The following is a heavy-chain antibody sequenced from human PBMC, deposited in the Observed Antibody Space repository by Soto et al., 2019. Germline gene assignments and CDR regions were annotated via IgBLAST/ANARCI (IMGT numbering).Heavy chain of an antibody. J-gene: IGHJ3*02. CDR3: ARSRGESHDAFDI. Sequence: SETLSLTCAVYGGSFSGYYWSWIRQPPGKGLEWIGEINHSGSTNYNPSLKSRVTISVDTSKNQFSLKLSSVTAADTAVYYCARSRGESHDAFDIWGQGTMVTVSS. CDR1: GGSFSGYY. D-gene: IGHD3-10*01. CDR2: INHSGST. V-gene: IGHV4-34*01.